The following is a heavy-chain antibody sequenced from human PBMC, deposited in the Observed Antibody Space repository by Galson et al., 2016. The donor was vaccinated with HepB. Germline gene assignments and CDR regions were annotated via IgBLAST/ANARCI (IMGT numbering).Heavy chain of an antibody. Sequence: SLRLSCAASGFTFSSYAMSWVRQAPGKGLEWVSAMSGNGGTTYYADSVKGRFTILRDNSKNTVYLQVNSLRAEDTAVYFCAKQSPGRTGVPPYYYYYYGIDVWGQGTMVTVSS. CDR3: AKQSPGRTGVPPYYYYYYGIDV. V-gene: IGHV3-23*01. CDR1: GFTFSSYA. J-gene: IGHJ6*02. D-gene: IGHD1-1*01. CDR2: MSGNGGTT.